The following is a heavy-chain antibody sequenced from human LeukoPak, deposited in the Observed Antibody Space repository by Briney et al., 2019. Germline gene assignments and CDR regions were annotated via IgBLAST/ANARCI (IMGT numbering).Heavy chain of an antibody. D-gene: IGHD3-22*01. CDR2: IYRDGTT. CDR1: GYSIIDCYY. Sequence: PSETLSLTCDVSGYSIIDCYYLDWIRQPPGKGLQWIASIYRDGTTFYNPSLESRVTISIDTSKNQFSLRVNSVTAADTAVYYCSRHYFTMTPPIWGQGTMVTVSS. V-gene: IGHV4-38-2*01. CDR3: SRHYFTMTPPI. J-gene: IGHJ3*02.